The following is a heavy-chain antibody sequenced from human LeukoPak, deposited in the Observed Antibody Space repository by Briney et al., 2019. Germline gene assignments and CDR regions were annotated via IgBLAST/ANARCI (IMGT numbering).Heavy chain of an antibody. V-gene: IGHV1-69*05. CDR2: IIPIFGTA. D-gene: IGHD2-2*01. Sequence: GASVTVSCKASGGTFSSYAISWVRQAPGQGLEWMGGIIPIFGTANYAQKFQGRVTITTDESTSTAYMELSSLRSEDTAVYYCARENIVVVPAGPPPGLLPFDYWGQGTLVTVSS. CDR1: GGTFSSYA. J-gene: IGHJ4*02. CDR3: ARENIVVVPAGPPPGLLPFDY.